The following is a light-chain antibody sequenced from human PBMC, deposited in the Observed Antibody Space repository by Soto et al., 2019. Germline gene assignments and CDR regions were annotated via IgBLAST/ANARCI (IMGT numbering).Light chain of an antibody. CDR3: QSYDCSLSVVV. V-gene: IGLV1-40*01. Sequence: QSVLTQPPSVSGAPGQRVTISCTGSSSNIGAGYDVHWYQQLPGTAPKLLMYGNSNRPSGVPDRFSGSKSGTSASLAITGLQAEDEADYYCQSYDCSLSVVVFGGGTKLTVL. J-gene: IGLJ2*01. CDR1: SSNIGAGYD. CDR2: GNS.